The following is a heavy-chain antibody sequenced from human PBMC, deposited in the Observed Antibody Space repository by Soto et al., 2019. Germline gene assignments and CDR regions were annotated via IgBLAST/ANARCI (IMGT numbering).Heavy chain of an antibody. CDR3: AREDEELRYFDWPPVRWFDP. D-gene: IGHD3-9*01. CDR1: GYTFTSYA. CDR2: INAGNGNT. V-gene: IGHV1-3*01. J-gene: IGHJ5*02. Sequence: GASVKVSCKASGYTFTSYAMHWVRQAPGQRLEWMGWINAGNGNTKYSQKFQGRVTITRDTSASTAYMELSSLRSEDTAVYYCAREDEELRYFDWPPVRWFDPWGQGTLVTVSS.